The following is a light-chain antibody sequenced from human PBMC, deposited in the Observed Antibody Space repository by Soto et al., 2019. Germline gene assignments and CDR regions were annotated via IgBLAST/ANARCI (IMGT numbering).Light chain of an antibody. J-gene: IGLJ3*02. V-gene: IGLV2-23*02. CDR1: SSDVESYNR. CDR3: CSSVGSPNWV. CDR2: EVN. Sequence: QSALTQPASVSRSPGQSITISCTGTSSDVESYNRDSWYEQHPGKAPTLIIYEVNKRPSEVSNRFSGSKSGNTASLTISGLQAEDEADYYCCSSVGSPNWVFGGGTKLTVL.